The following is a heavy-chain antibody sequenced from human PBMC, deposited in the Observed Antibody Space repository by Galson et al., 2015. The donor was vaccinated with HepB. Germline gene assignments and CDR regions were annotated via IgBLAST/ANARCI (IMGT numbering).Heavy chain of an antibody. V-gene: IGHV3-30*04. Sequence: SLRLSCAASGFPFSNYAMHWVRQTPGKGLEWMTVILHDAHNRYYADSVAGRFTVSRDNSKNTVYLQMNSRRPEDTAMYYCARRAGASGGFSFDYWGQGSLVTVSS. CDR1: GFPFSNYA. D-gene: IGHD3-10*01. CDR3: ARRAGASGGFSFDY. J-gene: IGHJ4*02. CDR2: ILHDAHNR.